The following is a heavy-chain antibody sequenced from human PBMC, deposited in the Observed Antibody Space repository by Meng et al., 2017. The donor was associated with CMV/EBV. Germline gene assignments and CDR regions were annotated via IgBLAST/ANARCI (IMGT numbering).Heavy chain of an antibody. Sequence: QVQLVQSGAEVKKPXXSVKVXCKASGYTFTGYYMHWVRQAPGQGLEWMGWINPNSGGTNYAQKFQGRVTMTRDTSISTAYMELSRLRSDDTAVYYCARDRTLLWFGEYPVGFDYWGQGTLVTVSS. D-gene: IGHD3-10*01. V-gene: IGHV1-2*02. CDR2: INPNSGGT. J-gene: IGHJ4*02. CDR1: GYTFTGYY. CDR3: ARDRTLLWFGEYPVGFDY.